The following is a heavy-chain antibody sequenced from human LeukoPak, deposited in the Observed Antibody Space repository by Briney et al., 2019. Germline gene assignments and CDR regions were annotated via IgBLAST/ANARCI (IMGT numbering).Heavy chain of an antibody. J-gene: IGHJ2*01. D-gene: IGHD4-17*01. Sequence: SETLSLTCTVSGGSISSGDYYWSWIRQPPGKGLEWIGYIYYSGSTYYNPSLKSRVTISVDTSKNQFSLKLSSVTAADTAVYYCARGQSKIRATTTPYWYFDLWGRGTLVTVSS. V-gene: IGHV4-30-4*01. CDR3: ARGQSKIRATTTPYWYFDL. CDR1: GGSISSGDYY. CDR2: IYYSGST.